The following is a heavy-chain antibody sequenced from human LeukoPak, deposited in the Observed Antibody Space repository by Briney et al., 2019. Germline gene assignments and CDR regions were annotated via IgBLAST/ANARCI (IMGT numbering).Heavy chain of an antibody. J-gene: IGHJ4*02. CDR3: ARGRIANRLYFDY. CDR2: IYTSGST. CDR1: GGSISSGSYY. V-gene: IGHV4-61*02. Sequence: SETLSLTCTVSGGSISSGSYYWSWIRQPAGKGLEWIGRIYTSGSTNYNPSLKSRVTISVDTSKNQFSLKLSSVTAADTAVYYCARGRIANRLYFDYWGQGTLVTVSS. D-gene: IGHD2-21*01.